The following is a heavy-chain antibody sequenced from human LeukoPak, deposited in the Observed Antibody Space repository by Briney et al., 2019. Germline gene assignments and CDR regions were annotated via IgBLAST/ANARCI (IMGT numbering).Heavy chain of an antibody. CDR2: INWNGAST. D-gene: IGHD3-22*01. CDR1: GFTFDDYG. CDR3: ARGGYYYDSSASPGDY. Sequence: PGGSLRLSCAASGFTFDDYGMSWVRQAPGKGLEWVSGINWNGASTGYADSLKGRFTISRDNTKNSLYLQMNSLRAEDTASYYCARGGYYYDSSASPGDYWGQGTLVTVSS. V-gene: IGHV3-20*04. J-gene: IGHJ4*02.